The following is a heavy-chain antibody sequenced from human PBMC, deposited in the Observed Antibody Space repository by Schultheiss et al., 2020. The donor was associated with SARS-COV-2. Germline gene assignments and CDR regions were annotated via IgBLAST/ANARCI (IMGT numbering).Heavy chain of an antibody. CDR2: IRSKANSYAT. Sequence: GGSLRLSCAASGFTFSGSAMHWVRQASGKGLEWVGRIRSKANSYATAYAASVKGRFTISRDDSKNTAYLQMNSLKTEDTAVYYCTRHPGYCSGGSCVPDYWGQGTLVTVSS. J-gene: IGHJ4*02. D-gene: IGHD2-15*01. CDR1: GFTFSGSA. CDR3: TRHPGYCSGGSCVPDY. V-gene: IGHV3-73*01.